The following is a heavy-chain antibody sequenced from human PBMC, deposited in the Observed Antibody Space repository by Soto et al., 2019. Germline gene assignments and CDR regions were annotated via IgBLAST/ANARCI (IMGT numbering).Heavy chain of an antibody. CDR1: GGSISSYY. CDR2: IYYSGST. V-gene: IGHV4-59*01. Sequence: SETLSLSCTVSGGSISSYYWSWIRQPPGKGLEWIGYIYYSGSTNYNPSLKSRVTISVDTSKNQFSLKLSSVTAADTAVYYCARVVTAIHDAFDIWGQGTMVTVSS. J-gene: IGHJ3*02. D-gene: IGHD2-21*02. CDR3: ARVVTAIHDAFDI.